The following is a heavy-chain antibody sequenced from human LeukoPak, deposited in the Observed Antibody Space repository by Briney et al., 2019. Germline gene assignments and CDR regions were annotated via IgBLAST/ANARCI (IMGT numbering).Heavy chain of an antibody. Sequence: PSETLSLTCAVSGGSISSGGYYWSWIRQHPGKGLEWIGYIYSSGSTSYNPSLESRVSISLDTPKNQFSLKLSSVTAADTAVYYCARTFDCSSTSCYTGFDYWGLGTLVTVSS. CDR3: ARTFDCSSTSCYTGFDY. CDR2: IYSSGST. D-gene: IGHD2-2*02. J-gene: IGHJ4*02. CDR1: GGSISSGGYY. V-gene: IGHV4-31*11.